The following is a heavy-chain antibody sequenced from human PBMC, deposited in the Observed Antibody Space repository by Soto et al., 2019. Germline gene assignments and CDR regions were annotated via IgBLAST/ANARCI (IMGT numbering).Heavy chain of an antibody. V-gene: IGHV3-21*01. D-gene: IGHD2-15*01. CDR1: GFTFSSYS. Sequence: KPGGSLRLSCAASGFTFSSYSMNWVRQAPGKGLEWVSSISSSSSYIYYADSVKGRFTISRDNAKNSLYLQMNSLRAEDTAVYYCARADSGGPDQYGMDVWGQGTTVTVSS. CDR3: ARADSGGPDQYGMDV. CDR2: ISSSSSYI. J-gene: IGHJ6*02.